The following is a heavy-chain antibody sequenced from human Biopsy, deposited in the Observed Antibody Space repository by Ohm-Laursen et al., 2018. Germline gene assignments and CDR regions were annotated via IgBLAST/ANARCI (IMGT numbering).Heavy chain of an antibody. CDR2: IYYSGGT. CDR1: GGSMTGYE. Sequence: GTLSLTCSVSGGSMTGYEWSWIRLAPGKGLEWIGYIYYSGGTKYNPSLASRFTFSVDMSKKQFSLRLSSVTAADTAVYYCASAGYNPDWNFDLWGRGTRVTVSS. D-gene: IGHD5-24*01. J-gene: IGHJ2*01. V-gene: IGHV4-59*12. CDR3: ASAGYNPDWNFDL.